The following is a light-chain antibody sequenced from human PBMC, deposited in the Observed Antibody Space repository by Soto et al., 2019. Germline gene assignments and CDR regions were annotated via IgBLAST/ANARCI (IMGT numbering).Light chain of an antibody. Sequence: QSVLAQPASRSGSPGQSITISCTGTSSDIGGYDYVSWYQQHPGKAPKLMIYEVSNRPSGVSSRFSGSKSGNTASLTVSGLQAEDEADYYCSSYAGSSNVFGTGT. CDR3: SSYAGSSNV. V-gene: IGLV2-14*01. CDR1: SSDIGGYDY. J-gene: IGLJ1*01. CDR2: EVS.